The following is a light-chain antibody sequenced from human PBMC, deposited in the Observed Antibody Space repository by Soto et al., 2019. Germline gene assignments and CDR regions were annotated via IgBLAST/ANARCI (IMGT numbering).Light chain of an antibody. Sequence: DIQMTQSPSSLSASLGDRVTITCRASQTISDFLNWYQHKPGKAPKLLIYAASSLQGGVPSRFSGSGSGMNFTLTISGLQSEDLATYFCQQSFSTPRTFGQGTKVDIK. CDR1: QTISDF. CDR2: AAS. CDR3: QQSFSTPRT. J-gene: IGKJ1*01. V-gene: IGKV1-39*01.